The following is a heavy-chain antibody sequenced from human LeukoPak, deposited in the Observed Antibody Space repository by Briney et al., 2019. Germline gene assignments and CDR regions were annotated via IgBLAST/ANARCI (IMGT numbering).Heavy chain of an antibody. V-gene: IGHV1-18*01. CDR2: ISAYNGNT. CDR3: ARDGGDYDAFDS. J-gene: IGHJ3*02. Sequence: ASVKVSCKASGGTFSSYAISWVRQAPGQGLEWMGWISAYNGNTNYAQKLQGRVTMTTDTSTSTAYMELRSLRSDDTAVYYCARDGGDYDAFDSWGQGTMVTVSS. D-gene: IGHD4-17*01. CDR1: GGTFSSYA.